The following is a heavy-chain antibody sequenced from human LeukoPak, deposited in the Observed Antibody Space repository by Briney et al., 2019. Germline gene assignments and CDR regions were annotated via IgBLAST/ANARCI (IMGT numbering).Heavy chain of an antibody. Sequence: QPGGSLRLSCVASGFTFSSYAMHWVRQAPGKGLEYVSAISSNGGSTCYANSVKGRFTISRDNSKKTLHLQMGSLRAEDMAVYYCARDTAMSADLYGLFDYWGQGTLVTVSS. CDR1: GFTFSSYA. J-gene: IGHJ4*02. V-gene: IGHV3-64*01. CDR3: ARDTAMSADLYGLFDY. D-gene: IGHD5-18*01. CDR2: ISSNGGST.